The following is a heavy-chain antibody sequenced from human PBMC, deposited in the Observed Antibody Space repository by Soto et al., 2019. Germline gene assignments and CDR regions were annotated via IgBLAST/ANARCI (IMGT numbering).Heavy chain of an antibody. CDR3: AKESYDWPPYFDY. J-gene: IGHJ4*02. D-gene: IGHD5-12*01. CDR1: GFTFSTYG. V-gene: IGHV3-30*18. CDR2: ISYDGSIK. Sequence: QVQLVESGGGVVQPGRSLRLSCTASGFTFSTYGMHWVRQAPGKGLEWVAVISYDGSIKFYANSVKGRFTISRDNSKNTLYLQMNSLRTEDTAVYYCAKESYDWPPYFDYWGQGTLVTVCS.